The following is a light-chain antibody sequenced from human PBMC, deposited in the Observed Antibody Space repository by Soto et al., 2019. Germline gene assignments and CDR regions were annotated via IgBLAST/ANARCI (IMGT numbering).Light chain of an antibody. CDR2: EVS. CDR3: SSYTAGGTI. Sequence: QSVLTQPASVSGSPGQSITMSCTGTSGDVGGYYYVSWYQQLPGKAPKLMISEVSNRPSGVSNRFSGSKSGNTASLTISGLQAEDEADYYCSSYTAGGTIFGTGTKVTVL. CDR1: SGDVGGYYY. J-gene: IGLJ1*01. V-gene: IGLV2-14*01.